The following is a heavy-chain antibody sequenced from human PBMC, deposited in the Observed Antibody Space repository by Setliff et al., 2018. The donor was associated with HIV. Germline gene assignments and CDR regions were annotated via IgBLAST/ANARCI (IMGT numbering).Heavy chain of an antibody. V-gene: IGHV4-39*01. D-gene: IGHD6-13*01. CDR3: VRGDYRIIAAAGRGWFDP. Sequence: PSETLSLTCTVSGGSVSSKSFYWGWIRQPPGKGLEWIGSIRYSGTTHYNPSLKSRVTISVDTSNNQFSLKLRFVTAADTAVYYCVRGDYRIIAAAGRGWFDPWGQGTLVTVSS. J-gene: IGHJ5*02. CDR2: IRYSGTT. CDR1: GGSVSSKSFY.